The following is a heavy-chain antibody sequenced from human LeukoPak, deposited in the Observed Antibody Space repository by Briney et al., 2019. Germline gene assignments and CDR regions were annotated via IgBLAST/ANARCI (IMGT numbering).Heavy chain of an antibody. CDR2: ISGSGSDI. V-gene: IGHV3-11*04. CDR3: TRDPRLLDY. J-gene: IGHJ4*02. CDR1: GFTVNDYY. Sequence: GGSLRLSCAASGFTVNDYYMTWIRQAPGKGLEWVSYISGSGSDISYADSVKGRFTISRDNAKNSLYLQMNSLRVEDTAVYYCTRDPRLLDYWGQGTLVTVSS.